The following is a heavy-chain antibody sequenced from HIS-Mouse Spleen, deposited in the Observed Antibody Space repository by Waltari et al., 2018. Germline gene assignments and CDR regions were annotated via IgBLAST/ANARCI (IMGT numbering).Heavy chain of an antibody. Sequence: EVQLVESGGGLVKPGGSLRLSCAASGFTFRRYSMTWVPQAPRKGLEWVSSISSSSSYIYYADSVKGRFTISRDNAKNSLYLQMNSLRAEDTAVYYCARDQGGPAGYYGMDVWGQGTTVTVSS. V-gene: IGHV3-21*01. CDR2: ISSSSSYI. CDR1: GFTFRRYS. D-gene: IGHD6-25*01. J-gene: IGHJ6*02. CDR3: ARDQGGPAGYYGMDV.